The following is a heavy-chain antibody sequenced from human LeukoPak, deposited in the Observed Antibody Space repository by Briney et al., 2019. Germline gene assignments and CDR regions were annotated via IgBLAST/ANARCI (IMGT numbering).Heavy chain of an antibody. Sequence: SETLSLTCTVSGGSISSYYWSWIRQPPGKGLEWIGYIYYSGSTNYNPSLKSRVTISVDTSKNQFSLKLSSVTAADTAVYYCARADDYVWGSYRQGFDIWGQGTMVTVSS. J-gene: IGHJ3*02. D-gene: IGHD3-16*02. V-gene: IGHV4-59*12. CDR3: ARADDYVWGSYRQGFDI. CDR2: IYYSGST. CDR1: GGSISSYY.